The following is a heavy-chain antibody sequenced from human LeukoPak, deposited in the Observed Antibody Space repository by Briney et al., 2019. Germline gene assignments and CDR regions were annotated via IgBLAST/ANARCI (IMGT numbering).Heavy chain of an antibody. Sequence: SETLSLTCTVSGGSISSYYWSWIRQPPGKGLEWIGYIYYSGSTYYNPSLKSRVTISVDTSKNQFSLKLSSVTAADTTVYYCARHDYGDYVWGNWFDPWGQGTLVTVSS. V-gene: IGHV4-59*08. CDR2: IYYSGST. J-gene: IGHJ5*02. CDR1: GGSISSYY. CDR3: ARHDYGDYVWGNWFDP. D-gene: IGHD4-17*01.